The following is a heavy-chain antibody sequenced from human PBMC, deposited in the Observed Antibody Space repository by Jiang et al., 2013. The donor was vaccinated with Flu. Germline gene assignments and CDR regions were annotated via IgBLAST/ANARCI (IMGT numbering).Heavy chain of an antibody. V-gene: IGHV1-46*01. Sequence: SGAEVKKPGASVKVSCKASGNIFANNFIHWVRQAPGQGLEWMGIINPLDGTTRYTQKFQVRVTMTRDTSTNTVYMELSSLRSEDTAHYYCARGRGLCGGGSCYSSGWFDPWGQGTLVTVSS. CDR1: GNIFANNF. J-gene: IGHJ5*02. D-gene: IGHD2-15*01. CDR3: ARGRGLCGGGSCYSSGWFDP. CDR2: INPLDGTT.